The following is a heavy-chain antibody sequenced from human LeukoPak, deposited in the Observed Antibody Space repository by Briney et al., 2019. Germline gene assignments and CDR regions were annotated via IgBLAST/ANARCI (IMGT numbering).Heavy chain of an antibody. V-gene: IGHV4-59*01. J-gene: IGHJ4*02. Sequence: SETLSLTCTVSGGSISSYYWSWIRQPPGKGLEWIGYIYYSGSTNYNPSLKSRVAISRDTSKNQFSLNLRSVTAADTAMYYCARQDSSLSRPIDYWGQGTLVTVSS. CDR3: ARQDSSLSRPIDY. CDR1: GGSISSYY. CDR2: IYYSGST.